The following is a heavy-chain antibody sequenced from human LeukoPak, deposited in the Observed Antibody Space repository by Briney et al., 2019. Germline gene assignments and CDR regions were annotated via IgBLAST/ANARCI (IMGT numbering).Heavy chain of an antibody. D-gene: IGHD6-25*01. Sequence: PGGSLRLSCEASVFNVSSYWMHWVRQAPGKGLVWVSLIRIDGSDADYADSVRGRFTTSRDNAKNALYLQMDSLRVEDTAIYYCARDRGEGTPLDPWGQGTLVTVSS. CDR1: VFNVSSYW. V-gene: IGHV3-74*01. CDR2: IRIDGSDA. CDR3: ARDRGEGTPLDP. J-gene: IGHJ5*02.